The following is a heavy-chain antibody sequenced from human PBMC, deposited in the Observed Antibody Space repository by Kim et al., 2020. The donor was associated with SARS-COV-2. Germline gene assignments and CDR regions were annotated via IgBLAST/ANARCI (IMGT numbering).Heavy chain of an antibody. J-gene: IGHJ5*02. D-gene: IGHD5-12*01. Sequence: GGSLRLSCAASGFTFGDYAMSWFRQAPGKGLEWVGFIRSKAYGGTTEYAASVKGRITLSRDDSKSIAYLQMNSLKTEDTAVYYCTRDVPLEMATIRPTYKWFDPWGQGTQVTVSS. CDR1: GFTFGDYA. CDR2: IRSKAYGGTT. V-gene: IGHV3-49*03. CDR3: TRDVPLEMATIRPTYKWFDP.